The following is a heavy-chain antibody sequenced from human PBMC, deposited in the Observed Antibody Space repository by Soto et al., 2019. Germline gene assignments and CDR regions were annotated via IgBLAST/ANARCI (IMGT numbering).Heavy chain of an antibody. J-gene: IGHJ6*02. Sequence: SETLSLTCAVYGGSFSGYYWSWIRQPPGKGLEWIGEIYHSGSTNYNPSLKSRVTISVDKSKNQFSLKLSSVTAADTAVYYCARGGYCSGGSCPAGGMDVWGQGTTVTVSS. V-gene: IGHV4-34*01. CDR2: IYHSGST. CDR1: GGSFSGYY. CDR3: ARGGYCSGGSCPAGGMDV. D-gene: IGHD2-15*01.